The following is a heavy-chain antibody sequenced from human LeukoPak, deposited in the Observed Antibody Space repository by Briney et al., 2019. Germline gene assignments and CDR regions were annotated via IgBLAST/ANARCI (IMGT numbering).Heavy chain of an antibody. Sequence: GGSLRLSCAASGFTFSSDSMNWVRQAPGKGLEWVSSISSSSSYIYYADSVKGRFTISRDNAKNSLYLQMNSLRAEDTAVYYCARVRGTAMVDYWGQGTLVTVSS. CDR1: GFTFSSDS. CDR2: ISSSSSYI. CDR3: ARVRGTAMVDY. D-gene: IGHD5-18*01. J-gene: IGHJ4*02. V-gene: IGHV3-21*01.